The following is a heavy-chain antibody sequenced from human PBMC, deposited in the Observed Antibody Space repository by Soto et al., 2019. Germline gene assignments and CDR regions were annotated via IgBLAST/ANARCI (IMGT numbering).Heavy chain of an antibody. D-gene: IGHD3-16*01. Sequence: EVQLLESGGGLVQPGASLRLSCAASGFTFSSYAMSWVRQAPGKGLEWVSVISGSDDSTYYADSVKGRFTISRDNSKNTLYLQMNSLRAEDTAVYYCARGGTPIDYWGQGTLVTVSS. CDR1: GFTFSSYA. J-gene: IGHJ4*02. V-gene: IGHV3-23*01. CDR3: ARGGTPIDY. CDR2: ISGSDDST.